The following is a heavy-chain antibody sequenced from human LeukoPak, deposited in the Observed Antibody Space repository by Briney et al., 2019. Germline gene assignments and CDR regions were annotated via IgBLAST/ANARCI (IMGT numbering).Heavy chain of an antibody. V-gene: IGHV3-11*04. CDR2: ISSSGSTI. D-gene: IGHD3-3*01. Sequence: GGSLRLSCAASGFTFSDYYMSWIRQAPGKGLEWVSYISSSGSTIYYADSVKGRFTSSRDNAKNSLYLQMNSLRAEDTAVYYCARVRRYDFWSGYYADYWGQGTLVTVSS. CDR1: GFTFSDYY. CDR3: ARVRRYDFWSGYYADY. J-gene: IGHJ4*02.